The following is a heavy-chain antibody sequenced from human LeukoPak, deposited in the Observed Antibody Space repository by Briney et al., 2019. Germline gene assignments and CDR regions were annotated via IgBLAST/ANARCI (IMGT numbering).Heavy chain of an antibody. V-gene: IGHV3-74*01. J-gene: IGHJ6*02. CDR2: ISSDGSST. CDR1: GVTFSNHW. D-gene: IGHD4-11*01. Sequence: GGSLRLSCAASGVTFSNHWMHWVRQAPGKGLVWVSRISSDGSSTSYADSVKGRFTISRDNAKNTLYLQMNSLRAEDTAVYYCARSSGRWTYSNFLENYYGMDVWGQGTTVTVSS. CDR3: ARSSGRWTYSNFLENYYGMDV.